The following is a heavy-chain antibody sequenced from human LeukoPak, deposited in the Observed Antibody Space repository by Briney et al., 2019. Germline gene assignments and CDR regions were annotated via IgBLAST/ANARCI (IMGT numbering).Heavy chain of an antibody. D-gene: IGHD2-2*02. Sequence: ASVKVSCKASGYTFTSYGISWVRQAPGQGLEWMGWISAYNGNTNYTQKLQGRVTMTTDTSTSTAYMELRSLRSDDTAVYYCARDAVPAAIRFPYYFDYWGQGTLVTVSS. CDR1: GYTFTSYG. V-gene: IGHV1-18*01. CDR2: ISAYNGNT. J-gene: IGHJ4*02. CDR3: ARDAVPAAIRFPYYFDY.